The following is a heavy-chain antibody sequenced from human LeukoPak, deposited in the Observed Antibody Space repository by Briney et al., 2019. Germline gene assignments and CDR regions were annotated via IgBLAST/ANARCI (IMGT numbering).Heavy chain of an antibody. CDR2: INIESGNP. CDR3: ARVAGYTTDWYGGGDDY. V-gene: IGHV7-4-1*02. D-gene: IGHD6-19*01. Sequence: ASVKVSCKASGYTFMSYALSWVRLAPGQGLEWMGWINIESGNPTYAQGFTGRFVFSLDTSVSTAYLQISSLKADDTAVYYCARVAGYTTDWYGGGDDYWGQGTLVTVSS. CDR1: GYTFMSYA. J-gene: IGHJ4*02.